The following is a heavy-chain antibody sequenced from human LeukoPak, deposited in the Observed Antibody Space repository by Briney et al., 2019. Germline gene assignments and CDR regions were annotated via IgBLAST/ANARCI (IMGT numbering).Heavy chain of an antibody. CDR1: GYTFTSYG. Sequence: GASVKVSCKASGYTFTSYGISWVRQAPGQGLEWMGWISAYNGNTNYAQKLQGRVTMTTDTSTSTAYMELRSLRSDDTAVYYCARVGVVVPAAHSSAIDYYYYGMDVWGQGTTVTVSS. CDR3: ARVGVVVPAAHSSAIDYYYYGMDV. CDR2: ISAYNGNT. V-gene: IGHV1-18*01. J-gene: IGHJ6*02. D-gene: IGHD2-2*01.